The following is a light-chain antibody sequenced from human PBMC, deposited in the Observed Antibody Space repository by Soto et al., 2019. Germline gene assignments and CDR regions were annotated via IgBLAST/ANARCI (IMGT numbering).Light chain of an antibody. V-gene: IGLV1-44*01. CDR1: SSNIGRNT. CDR2: SND. Sequence: QSLVTQPPSASGTPGQRVTIACSGSSSNIGRNTVHWYQQLPGTTPKLLIYSNDQRPSGVPDRFSGSKSGSSASLAISGLQSEDEADYYCAAWDDSLNGVVFGGGTKLTVL. CDR3: AAWDDSLNGVV. J-gene: IGLJ2*01.